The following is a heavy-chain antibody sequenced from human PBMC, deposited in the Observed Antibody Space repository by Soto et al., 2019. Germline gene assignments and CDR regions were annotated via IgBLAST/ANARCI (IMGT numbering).Heavy chain of an antibody. CDR3: ANPPRY. V-gene: IGHV1-69*02. J-gene: IGHJ4*02. Sequence: QVQLVQSGAEVKKPGSSVKVSCKASGGTSSSYTVSWVRQAPGQGLEWMGRIIPILGIANYAQKFQGRVTITADKSTATAYMELSSLRFEDTAVYYCANPPRYWGQGTLVTVSS. CDR2: IIPILGIA. CDR1: GGTSSSYT.